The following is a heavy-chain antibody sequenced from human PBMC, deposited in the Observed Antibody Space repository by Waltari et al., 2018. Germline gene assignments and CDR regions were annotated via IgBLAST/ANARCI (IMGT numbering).Heavy chain of an antibody. CDR3: AKDGDYIWGSYRPTAYYFDY. J-gene: IGHJ4*02. V-gene: IGHV3-23*03. CDR1: GFTFSSYA. D-gene: IGHD3-16*02. Sequence: EVQLLESGGGLVQPGGSLRLSCAASGFTFSSYAMSWVRQAPGKGLEWVSVIYSGGSSTYYADSGKGRFTISRDNAKNTLYLQMNSLRAEDTAVYYCAKDGDYIWGSYRPTAYYFDYWGQGTLVTVSS. CDR2: IYSGGSST.